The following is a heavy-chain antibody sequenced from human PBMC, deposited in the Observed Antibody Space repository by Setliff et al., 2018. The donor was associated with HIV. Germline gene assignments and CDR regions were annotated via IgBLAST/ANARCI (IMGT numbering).Heavy chain of an antibody. CDR2: VSQSGST. CDR1: GVSINRTDHY. V-gene: IGHV4-39*07. Sequence: SETMSLTCSVSGVSINRTDHYWGWIRQSPGKSLEWIGSVSQSGSTNYNPSLKSRVTISVDTSKKQFSLKVRSVTAADAAVYFCARVVWTAAAGTHDYHYYGLDVWGQGTTVTVSS. J-gene: IGHJ6*02. CDR3: ARVVWTAAAGTHDYHYYGLDV. D-gene: IGHD6-13*01.